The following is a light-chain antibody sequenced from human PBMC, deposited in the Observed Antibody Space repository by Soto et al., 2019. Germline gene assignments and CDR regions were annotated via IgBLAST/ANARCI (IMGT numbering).Light chain of an antibody. Sequence: EIVMTQSPATLSVPPGERATLSCRASQSVSSNLAWYQQKLGQAPRLLIYGASTRATGIPARFSGSGSGTEFTLTISSLQSEDFAVYYCQQYNNWPVFTFGPGTKVDIK. V-gene: IGKV3-15*01. CDR2: GAS. CDR1: QSVSSN. CDR3: QQYNNWPVFT. J-gene: IGKJ3*01.